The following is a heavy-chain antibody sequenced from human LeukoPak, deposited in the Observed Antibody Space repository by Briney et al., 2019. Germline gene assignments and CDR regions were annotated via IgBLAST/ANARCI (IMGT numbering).Heavy chain of an antibody. Sequence: SGGSLRLSCAASGFTFTNYWMHWVRHAPGKGLVWVSHINTDGSSTNYADSVKGRFTISRDNATNTLYLQMNSLRAEDTAVYYCARDPGAYFDYWGQGTLVTVSS. CDR1: GFTFTNYW. V-gene: IGHV3-74*01. J-gene: IGHJ4*02. CDR3: ARDPGAYFDY. CDR2: INTDGSST. D-gene: IGHD3-16*01.